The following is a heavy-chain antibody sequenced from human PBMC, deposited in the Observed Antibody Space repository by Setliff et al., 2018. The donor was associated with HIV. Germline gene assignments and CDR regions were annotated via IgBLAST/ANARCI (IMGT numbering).Heavy chain of an antibody. Sequence: SETLSLTCTVSGGSISSGGYYGSWIRQHPGKGLEWIGYISYSGSTYYNPSLKSRVTISVDSSKSQFSLNLGSVTVADTAVYYCATVVPAAHLDYWGQGTLVTVSS. D-gene: IGHD2-2*01. J-gene: IGHJ4*02. CDR2: ISYSGST. V-gene: IGHV4-31*03. CDR3: ATVVPAAHLDY. CDR1: GGSISSGGYY.